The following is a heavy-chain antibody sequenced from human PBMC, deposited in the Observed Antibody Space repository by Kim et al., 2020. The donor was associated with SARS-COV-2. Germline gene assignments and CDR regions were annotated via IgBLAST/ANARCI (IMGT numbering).Heavy chain of an antibody. V-gene: IGHV5-51*01. D-gene: IGHD1-1*01. CDR2: IYPGDSDI. J-gene: IGHJ5*02. CDR3: ARLEVSTGGPYNWFDP. Sequence: GESLKISCKGSGYSFTSRWIGWVRQMPGKGLEWMAIIYPGDSDIRYSPSFQGQVTISADKSVSTAYLQWSSLKASDTAMYYCARLEVSTGGPYNWFDPWGQGTLVPVSS. CDR1: GYSFTSRW.